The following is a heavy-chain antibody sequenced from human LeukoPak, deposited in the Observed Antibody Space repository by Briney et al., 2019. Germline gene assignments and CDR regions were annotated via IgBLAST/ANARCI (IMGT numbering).Heavy chain of an antibody. V-gene: IGHV3-74*01. CDR3: ASLLTPYQGSGGGGTDV. D-gene: IGHD3-10*01. CDR1: GLTFSTHR. Sequence: GRSPRLSCAASGLTFSTHRTYWVRPAPGRKLVWVSRICVDGSLTSYADSVKGRFTISRDNAKDTLYLQMTSLRVEDTAVYSCASLLTPYQGSGGGGTDVWGQGTTVTVSS. J-gene: IGHJ6*02. CDR2: ICVDGSLT.